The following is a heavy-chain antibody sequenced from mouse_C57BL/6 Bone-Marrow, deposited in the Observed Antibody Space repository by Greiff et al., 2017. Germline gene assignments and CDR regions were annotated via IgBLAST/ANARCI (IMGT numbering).Heavy chain of an antibody. CDR2: IDPEDGET. D-gene: IGHD1-1*01. CDR3: ARSYGSSPFAY. V-gene: IGHV14-2*01. Sequence: VQLQQSGAELVKPGASVKLSCTASGFNIKDYYMHWVKQRTEQGLEWIGRIDPEDGETKSAPKFQGKATITADQSSNTAYLQLSSLTSEDTAVYYCARSYGSSPFAYWGQGTLVTVSA. CDR1: GFNIKDYY. J-gene: IGHJ3*01.